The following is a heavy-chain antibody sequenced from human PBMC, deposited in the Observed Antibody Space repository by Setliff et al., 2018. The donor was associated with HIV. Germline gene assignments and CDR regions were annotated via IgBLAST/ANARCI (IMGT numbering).Heavy chain of an antibody. J-gene: IGHJ1*01. Sequence: RASVKVSCKASGYTFTSYYMHWVRQAPGQGLEWMGIINPSSGSTTYAQKFQGRVTMTRDTSTSTVYMELSSLRSEDTAVYYCARDPAPSSSASYFQHWGQGTPGTVSS. V-gene: IGHV1-46*01. D-gene: IGHD6-6*01. CDR1: GYTFTSYY. CDR2: INPSSGST. CDR3: ARDPAPSSSASYFQH.